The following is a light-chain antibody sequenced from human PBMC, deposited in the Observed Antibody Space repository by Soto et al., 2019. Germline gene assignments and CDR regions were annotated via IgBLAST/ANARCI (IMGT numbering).Light chain of an antibody. V-gene: IGLV2-14*01. Sequence: QSVLTQPASVSGSPGQSITISGAGTRYDIGAYDYVSWYQQHPGNAPKLLVYEVTNRPSGVSDRFSGSKSGNTASLTISGLQAEDEADYYCHSYTNSSTEVFCGGTKVTVL. CDR1: RYDIGAYDY. CDR3: HSYTNSSTEV. CDR2: EVT. J-gene: IGLJ2*01.